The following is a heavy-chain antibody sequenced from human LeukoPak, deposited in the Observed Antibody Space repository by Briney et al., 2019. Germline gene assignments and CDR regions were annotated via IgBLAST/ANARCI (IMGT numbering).Heavy chain of an antibody. CDR3: ARSYYDSSGYYGGDAFDI. J-gene: IGHJ3*02. CDR1: GGSISSGGYY. D-gene: IGHD3-22*01. CDR2: IYYSGST. Sequence: SETLSLTCTVSGGSISSGGYYWSWIRQHPGKGLEWIGYIYYSGSTYYNPSLKSRVTISVDTSKYQFSLKLSSVTAADTAVYYCARSYYDSSGYYGGDAFDIWGQGTMVTVSS. V-gene: IGHV4-31*03.